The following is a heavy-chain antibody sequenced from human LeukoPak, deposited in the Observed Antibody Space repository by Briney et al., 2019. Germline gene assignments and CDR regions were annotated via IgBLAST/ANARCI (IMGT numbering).Heavy chain of an antibody. Sequence: SGGSLRLSCAASGFTFSIYAMSWVRQAPGKGLEWVSYISSSGTTTYYADSVKGRFTISRDNAKNSLYLQMNSLRAEDTAVYYCARRGVLWFGELFYYGMDVWGQGTTVTVSS. CDR2: ISSSGTTT. CDR1: GFTFSIYA. D-gene: IGHD3-10*01. CDR3: ARRGVLWFGELFYYGMDV. J-gene: IGHJ6*02. V-gene: IGHV3-11*01.